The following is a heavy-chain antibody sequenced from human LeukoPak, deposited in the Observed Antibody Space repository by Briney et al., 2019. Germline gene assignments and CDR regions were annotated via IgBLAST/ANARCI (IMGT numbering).Heavy chain of an antibody. CDR1: GFTVSSNY. D-gene: IGHD6-19*01. J-gene: IGHJ4*02. Sequence: GGSLRLSCATSGFTVSSNYMSWVRQAPGKGLEWVSVIYDSGTTYYADSVKGRFLIFRDTSKNTVDLQMNSLRVEDTAVYYCAREAVAVAGHFDYWGQGTLVTVSS. V-gene: IGHV3-53*01. CDR2: IYDSGTT. CDR3: AREAVAVAGHFDY.